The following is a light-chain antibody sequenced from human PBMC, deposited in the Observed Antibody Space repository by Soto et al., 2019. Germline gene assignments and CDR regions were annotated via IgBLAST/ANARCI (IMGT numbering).Light chain of an antibody. CDR3: QQYSSYPT. J-gene: IGKJ1*01. CDR1: QGISNW. V-gene: IGKV1-5*01. Sequence: DIQMTQSPSTLSASIGDTVTVACRASQGISNWLAWYQQKPGKAPKLLIFHASSLESGVPSRFSGSGSGTEFTLTIRSLKSDDFATYYCQQYSSYPTFGQGTKVDIK. CDR2: HAS.